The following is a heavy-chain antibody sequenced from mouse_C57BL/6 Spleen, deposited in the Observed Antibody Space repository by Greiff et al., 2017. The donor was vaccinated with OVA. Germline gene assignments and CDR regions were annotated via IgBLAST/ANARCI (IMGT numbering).Heavy chain of an antibody. CDR3: ARDPLDY. Sequence: DVHLVESGGGLVKPGGSLKLSCAASGFTFSSYAMSWVRQTPEKRLEWVATISDGGSYTYYPDNVKGRFTISRDNAKNNLYLQMSHLKSEDTAMYYCARDPLDYWGQGTTLTVSS. CDR1: GFTFSSYA. V-gene: IGHV5-4*01. J-gene: IGHJ2*01. CDR2: ISDGGSYT.